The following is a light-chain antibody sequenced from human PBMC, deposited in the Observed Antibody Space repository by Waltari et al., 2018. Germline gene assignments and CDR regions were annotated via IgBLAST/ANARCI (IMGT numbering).Light chain of an antibody. CDR1: QRVSSN. J-gene: IGKJ4*01. CDR2: SAS. V-gene: IGKV3-15*01. CDR3: QQYNNWPLT. Sequence: EKVMTTSPATLSVSPGARATLSCSASQRVSSNLAWYQQKPGQAPRLLIYSASTRATGISARFSGSGSGTEFTLTISSLQSEDFAVYYCQQYNNWPLTFGGGTTVEIK.